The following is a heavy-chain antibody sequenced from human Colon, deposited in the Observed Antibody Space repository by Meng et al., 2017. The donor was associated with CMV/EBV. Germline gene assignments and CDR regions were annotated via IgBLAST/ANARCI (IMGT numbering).Heavy chain of an antibody. CDR3: ARVVGGNLPYFDY. Sequence: QVQRVQPGTEVKKPGSSVKLACTASGGTFSGHVIIWVRQAPGQGLEWMGGITPILQIANYAQKVQGRVTITADTSTSTTYMVLSSLRSEDAAIYYCARVVGGNLPYFDYWGQGTLVTVSS. J-gene: IGHJ4*02. D-gene: IGHD4-23*01. CDR1: GGTFSGHV. CDR2: ITPILQIA. V-gene: IGHV1-69*10.